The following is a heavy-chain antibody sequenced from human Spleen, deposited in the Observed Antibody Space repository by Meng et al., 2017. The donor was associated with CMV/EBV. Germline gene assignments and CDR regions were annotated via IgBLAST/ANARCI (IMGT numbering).Heavy chain of an antibody. CDR1: GGSFSDYY. J-gene: IGHJ6*02. V-gene: IGHV4-34*01. CDR2: INHSGST. D-gene: IGHD3-3*01. CDR3: ARERYDFWSGYYGYYYYGMDV. Sequence: SQTLSLTCAVYGGSFSDYYWSWIRQPPGKGLEWIGEINHSGSTNYNPSLKSRVTISVDTSKNQFSLKLSSVTAADTAVYYCARERYDFWSGYYGYYYYGMDVWGQGTTVTVSS.